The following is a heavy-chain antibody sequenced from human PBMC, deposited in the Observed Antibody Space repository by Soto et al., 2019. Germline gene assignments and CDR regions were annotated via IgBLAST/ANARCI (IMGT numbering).Heavy chain of an antibody. CDR1: GYSFTSHD. J-gene: IGHJ3*02. CDR3: SRGSGAFDI. V-gene: IGHV1-8*01. CDR2: MNPHSAIT. Sequence: QVHLVQSGAEVKKPGASVKVSCKASGYSFTSHDINWVRQAAGQGLEWMGWMNPHSAITGYSQKFQGRVTMTRNTSISTAYMELSILRAEDTAVYYCSRGSGAFDIWGQGTMVTVSS.